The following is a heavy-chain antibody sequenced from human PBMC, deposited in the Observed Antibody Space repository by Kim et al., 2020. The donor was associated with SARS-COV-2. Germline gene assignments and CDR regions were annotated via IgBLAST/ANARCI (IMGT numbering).Heavy chain of an antibody. V-gene: IGHV4-34*01. CDR2: INHSGST. D-gene: IGHD5-12*01. CDR1: GGSFSGYY. CDR3: ARKSRDGYRPRRGVFDY. J-gene: IGHJ4*01. Sequence: SETLSLTCAVYGGSFSGYYWSWIRQPPGKGLEWIGEINHSGSTNYNPSLKSRVTISVDTSKNQFSLKLSSVTAADTAVYYCARKSRDGYRPRRGVFDYWG.